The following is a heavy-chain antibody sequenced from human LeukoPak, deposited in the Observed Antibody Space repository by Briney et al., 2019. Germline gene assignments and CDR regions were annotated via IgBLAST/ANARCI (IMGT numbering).Heavy chain of an antibody. V-gene: IGHV4-39*07. Sequence: PSETLSLTCTVSGGSISSSSYYWGWIRQPPGKGLEWIGSIYYSGSTYYNPSLKSRVTISVDTSKNQFSLKLRSVTAADTAVYYCAREYDYVWGSYRYIDYWGQGTLVTVSS. CDR1: GGSISSSSYY. D-gene: IGHD3-16*02. CDR3: AREYDYVWGSYRYIDY. CDR2: IYYSGST. J-gene: IGHJ4*02.